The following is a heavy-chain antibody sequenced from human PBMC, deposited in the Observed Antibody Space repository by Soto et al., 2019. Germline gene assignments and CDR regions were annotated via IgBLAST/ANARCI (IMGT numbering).Heavy chain of an antibody. CDR2: ISYSGNT. D-gene: IGHD2-15*01. Sequence: ETLSLTCTVSVGSISSGYWSWIRQPPGKGLEWIGYISYSGNTNYNPSLKSRVTMSVDTPKNQFSLRLSSVTTADTAVYYCAGLRGYAGSPIDYWGQGTLVTVSS. V-gene: IGHV4-59*01. CDR1: VGSISSGY. CDR3: AGLRGYAGSPIDY. J-gene: IGHJ4*02.